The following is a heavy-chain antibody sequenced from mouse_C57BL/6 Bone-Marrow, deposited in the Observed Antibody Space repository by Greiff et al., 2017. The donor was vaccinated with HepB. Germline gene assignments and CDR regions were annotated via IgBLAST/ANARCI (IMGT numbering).Heavy chain of an antibody. D-gene: IGHD1-2*01. CDR1: GFSLTSYA. Sequence: VKLVESGPGLVAPSQSLSITCTVSGFSLTSYAISWVRQPPGKGLEWLGVIWTGGGTNYNSALKSRLSISKDNSKSQVFLKMNSLQTDDTARYYCARNPLLRYYAMDYWGQGTSVTVSS. J-gene: IGHJ4*01. CDR3: ARNPLLRYYAMDY. CDR2: IWTGGGT. V-gene: IGHV2-9-1*01.